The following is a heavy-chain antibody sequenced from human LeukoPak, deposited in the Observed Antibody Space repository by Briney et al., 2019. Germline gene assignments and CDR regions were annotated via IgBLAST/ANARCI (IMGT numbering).Heavy chain of an antibody. Sequence: PGGSLRLSCAASGFTFSSYAMHWVRQAPGKGLEWVAVISYDGSNKYYADSVKGRFTISRDNSKNTLYLQMNSLRAEDTAVYYCARESGSSSGMDVWGQGTTVTVSS. J-gene: IGHJ6*02. D-gene: IGHD1-26*01. CDR3: ARESGSSSGMDV. CDR1: GFTFSSYA. CDR2: ISYDGSNK. V-gene: IGHV3-30*04.